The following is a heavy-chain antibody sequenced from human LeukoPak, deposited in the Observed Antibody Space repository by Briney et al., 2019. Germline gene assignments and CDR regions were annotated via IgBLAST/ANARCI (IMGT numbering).Heavy chain of an antibody. CDR1: GFTFTGYA. J-gene: IGHJ4*02. Sequence: PGGSLRLSCAASGFTFTGYAMTWVRQAPGKRLEWVSAINGGGIITYYADSVSGRFTISRDNSKNTLYLQMNSLRAEDTAVYLCAKDDGRTYYLDFWGQGTLVTVSS. CDR2: INGGGIIT. CDR3: AKDDGRTYYLDF. D-gene: IGHD1-26*01. V-gene: IGHV3-23*01.